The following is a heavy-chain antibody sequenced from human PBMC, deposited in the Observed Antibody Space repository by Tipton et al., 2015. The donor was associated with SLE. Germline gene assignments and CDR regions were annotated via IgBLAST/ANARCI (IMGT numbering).Heavy chain of an antibody. V-gene: IGHV4-30-2*01. J-gene: IGHJ4*02. CDR3: ASAPGNWNYVEYFDY. CDR1: GGSISSGGYS. D-gene: IGHD1-7*01. Sequence: GLVKPSGTLSLTCAVSGGSISSGGYSWSWIRQPPGKGLEWIGYIYHSGSTYYNPSLKSRVTISVDRSKNQFSLKLSSVTAADTAVYYCASAPGNWNYVEYFDYWGQGTLVTVSS. CDR2: IYHSGST.